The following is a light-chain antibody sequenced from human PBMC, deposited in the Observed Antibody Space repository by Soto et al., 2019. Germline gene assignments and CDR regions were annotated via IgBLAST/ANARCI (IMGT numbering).Light chain of an antibody. J-gene: IGKJ3*01. CDR1: RDISNF. V-gene: IGKV1-33*01. CDR3: KKYNNVPLS. CDR2: DAS. Sequence: IQLSQSPSSLSASLGDRVTILCQASRDISNFLNWYQQKPGKPPKLLIYDASNLETGVSSSFSTTKSGPDFTFTINGLQPEDVATYSCKKYNNVPLSSAPGPKVDIK.